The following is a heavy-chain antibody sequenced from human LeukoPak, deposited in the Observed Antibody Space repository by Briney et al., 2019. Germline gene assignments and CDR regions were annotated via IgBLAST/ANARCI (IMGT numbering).Heavy chain of an antibody. Sequence: SVKVSCKASGGTFSSYATSWVRQAPGQGLEWMGRIIPIFGIANYAQKFQGKVTITADKSTSTAYMELSSLRSEDTAVYYCVYYDSSGYHFDYWGQGTLVTVSS. D-gene: IGHD3-22*01. J-gene: IGHJ4*02. CDR2: IIPIFGIA. CDR3: VYYDSSGYHFDY. CDR1: GGTFSSYA. V-gene: IGHV1-69*04.